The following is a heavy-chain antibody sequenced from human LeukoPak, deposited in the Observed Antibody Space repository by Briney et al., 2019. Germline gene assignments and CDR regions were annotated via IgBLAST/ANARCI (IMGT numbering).Heavy chain of an antibody. V-gene: IGHV5-51*01. D-gene: IGHD5-18*01. Sequence: GESLQISCWGSGYSFTSYWIGWVRQMPGKGLEWMVIIYPGDSDTRYSPSFQGKVTISADKSISTAYLQWSSLKASDTAMYYCARRGYSYGYDEWGQGTLVTVSS. CDR2: IYPGDSDT. CDR3: ARRGYSYGYDE. CDR1: GYSFTSYW. J-gene: IGHJ4*02.